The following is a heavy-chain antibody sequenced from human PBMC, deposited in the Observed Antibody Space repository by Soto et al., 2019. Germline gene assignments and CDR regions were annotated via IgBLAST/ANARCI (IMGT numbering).Heavy chain of an antibody. CDR3: ARGGRTIFGRYFDY. CDR1: GGSISSGDYY. J-gene: IGHJ4*02. CDR2: IDYSGST. Sequence: QVQLQESGPGLVKPSQTLSLTCTVSGGSISSGDYYWSRIRQPPGKGLEWIGYIDYSGSTYYNPSPRSRLTISVDTSKNQFSLKLSSVTGADTAVYYCARGGRTIFGRYFDYWGQGTLVTVSS. V-gene: IGHV4-30-4*01. D-gene: IGHD3-3*01.